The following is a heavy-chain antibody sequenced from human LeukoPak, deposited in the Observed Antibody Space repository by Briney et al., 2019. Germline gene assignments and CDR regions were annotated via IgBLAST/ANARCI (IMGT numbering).Heavy chain of an antibody. CDR3: ANTRCSSTSCYAYYMDV. J-gene: IGHJ6*03. CDR1: GYTFTSYD. Sequence: GASVKVSCKASGYTFTSYDINWVRQATGHGLEWLGWMIPNSGNTGYAQKFQGRVTITTDESTSTAYMELSSLRSEDTAVYYCANTRCSSTSCYAYYMDVWGKGTTVTVSS. CDR2: MIPNSGNT. D-gene: IGHD2-2*01. V-gene: IGHV1-8*01.